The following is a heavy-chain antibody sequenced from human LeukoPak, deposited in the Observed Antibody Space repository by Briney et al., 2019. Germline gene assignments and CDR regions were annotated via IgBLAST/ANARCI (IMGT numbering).Heavy chain of an antibody. D-gene: IGHD1-26*01. CDR1: GYTFTSYY. CDR2: IIPIFGTA. V-gene: IGHV1-69*13. J-gene: IGHJ4*02. CDR3: ARGDSGSYQYYFDY. Sequence: SVKVSCTASGYTFTSYYMHWVRQAPGQGLEWMGGIIPIFGTANYAQKFQGRVTITADESTSTAYMELSSLRSEDTAVYYCARGDSGSYQYYFDYWGQGTLVTVSS.